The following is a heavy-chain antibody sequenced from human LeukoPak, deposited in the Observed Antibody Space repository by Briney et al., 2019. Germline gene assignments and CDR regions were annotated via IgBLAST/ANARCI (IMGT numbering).Heavy chain of an antibody. CDR3: ARDKAGTRTTGDI. J-gene: IGHJ3*02. V-gene: IGHV3-7*01. CDR2: IKQDGSDK. Sequence: GGSLRLSCAASGFTFSSYWMSWVRQAPGKGLEWVANIKQDGSDKYYVDSVKGRFTISRDNAKNSLYLQMNSLRAEDTAVYYCARDKAGTRTTGDIWGQGTMVTVSS. D-gene: IGHD1-7*01. CDR1: GFTFSSYW.